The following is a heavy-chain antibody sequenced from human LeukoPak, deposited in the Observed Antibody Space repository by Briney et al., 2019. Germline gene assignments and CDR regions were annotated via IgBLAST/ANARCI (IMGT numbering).Heavy chain of an antibody. CDR3: AKDHMSRQLLSGSKGLDS. CDR1: GYTFTSYY. Sequence: ASVKVSCKTFGYTFTSYYVHWVRQAPGQGLEWLGIIDPSGGLTSYAQKFQDRVTMTRDVSTTTVDMELRSLTSEDTAVYYRAKDHMSRQLLSGSKGLDSWGQGTLVTVSS. V-gene: IGHV1-46*01. J-gene: IGHJ4*02. CDR2: IDPSGGLT. D-gene: IGHD6-19*01.